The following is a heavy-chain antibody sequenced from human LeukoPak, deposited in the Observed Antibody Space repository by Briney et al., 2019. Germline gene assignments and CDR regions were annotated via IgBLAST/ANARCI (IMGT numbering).Heavy chain of an antibody. CDR2: IYTSGST. CDR1: GGSISSGSYY. Sequence: SETLSLTCTVSGGSISSGSYYWSWIRQPAGKGLEWIGRIYTSGSTNYNPSLKSRVTISVDTSKNQFSLKLSSVTAADTAVYYCARFRGFGESTTQSYYYYYMDVWGKGTAVTISS. CDR3: ARFRGFGESTTQSYYYYYMDV. J-gene: IGHJ6*03. V-gene: IGHV4-61*02. D-gene: IGHD3-10*01.